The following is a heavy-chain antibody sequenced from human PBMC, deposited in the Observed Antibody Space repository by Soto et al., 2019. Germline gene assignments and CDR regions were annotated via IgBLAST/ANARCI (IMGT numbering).Heavy chain of an antibody. V-gene: IGHV1-2*04. D-gene: IGHD2-15*01. CDR1: GYTFTSYG. Sequence: ASVKVSCKASGYTFTSYGISWVRQAPGQGLEWMGWINPNSGGTNYAQKFQGWVTMTRDTSISTAYMELSRLRSDDTAVYYCARARLGYCSGGSCPRGWFGPWGQGTLVTVSS. CDR2: INPNSGGT. CDR3: ARARLGYCSGGSCPRGWFGP. J-gene: IGHJ5*02.